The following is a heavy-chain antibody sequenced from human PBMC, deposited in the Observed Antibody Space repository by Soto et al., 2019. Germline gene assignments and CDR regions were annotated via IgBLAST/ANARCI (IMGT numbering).Heavy chain of an antibody. CDR1: GGSMRSGD. Sequence: SESIELGSAVGGGSMRSGDGSGIRQHPGKGLEWIGYIYYSGSTNYNPSLKSRVTISVDTSKNQFSLKLSSVTAADTAVYYCARDATAGGFDYWGQGTLVTVSS. CDR3: ARDATAGGFDY. J-gene: IGHJ4*02. V-gene: IGHV4-59*01. CDR2: IYYSGST. D-gene: IGHD6-13*01.